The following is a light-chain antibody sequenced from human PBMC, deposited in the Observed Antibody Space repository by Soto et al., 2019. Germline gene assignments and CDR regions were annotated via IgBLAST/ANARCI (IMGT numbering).Light chain of an antibody. CDR1: QRISSW. CDR2: DAS. J-gene: IGKJ1*01. Sequence: DIQMTQSPSTLAASLGDRVTITCRASQRISSWLAWYQQKPGKAPKLLIYDASSLESGVPSRFSGSGSGTEFTLTISSLQPEDFATYYCQQYNSYSWTFGQGTKVDI. CDR3: QQYNSYSWT. V-gene: IGKV1-5*01.